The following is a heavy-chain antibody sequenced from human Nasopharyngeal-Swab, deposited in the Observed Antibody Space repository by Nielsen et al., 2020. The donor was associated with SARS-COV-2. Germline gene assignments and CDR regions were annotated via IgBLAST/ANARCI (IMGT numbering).Heavy chain of an antibody. CDR3: ARSLYYYDSSGYFSHAFDI. CDR2: INPNSGNT. V-gene: IGHV1-8*01. CDR1: GYTFTSYD. J-gene: IGHJ3*02. D-gene: IGHD3-22*01. Sequence: ASVKVSCKASGYTFTSYDINWVRQATGQGLEWMGWINPNSGNTGYAQKFQGRVTMTRNTSISTAYMELSSLRSEDTAVYYCARSLYYYDSSGYFSHAFDIWGQGTMVTVSS.